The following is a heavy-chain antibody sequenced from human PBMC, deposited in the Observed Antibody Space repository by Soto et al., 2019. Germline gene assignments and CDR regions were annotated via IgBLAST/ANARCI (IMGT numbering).Heavy chain of an antibody. V-gene: IGHV3-13*01. Sequence: EVQLVESGGDLVQPGGSLRLSCAASGFTFSSYDFHWVRQATGKGLEWVSAIGVAGDTYYPASVKGRFTISRENAKNSLYLQMNSLGVGDTAVYYCARGYCGSSGCPGGWYFDLWGRGTQVTVSA. J-gene: IGHJ2*01. CDR3: ARGYCGSSGCPGGWYFDL. CDR2: IGVAGDT. CDR1: GFTFSSYD. D-gene: IGHD2-2*01.